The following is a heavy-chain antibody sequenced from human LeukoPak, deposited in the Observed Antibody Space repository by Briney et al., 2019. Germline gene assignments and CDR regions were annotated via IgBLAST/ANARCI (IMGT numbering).Heavy chain of an antibody. Sequence: GGSLRLSCAASGFTFSGSAMHWVRQAPGKGLEWVAFIRSDGSNKNYADSVKGRFTISRDNSKNTLFLQMNSLRPEDTAVYYCAKEEDYYNTSVYFWGIDYWGQGTLVTVSS. J-gene: IGHJ4*02. CDR2: IRSDGSNK. V-gene: IGHV3-30*02. CDR1: GFTFSGSA. CDR3: AKEEDYYNTSVYFWGIDY. D-gene: IGHD3-22*01.